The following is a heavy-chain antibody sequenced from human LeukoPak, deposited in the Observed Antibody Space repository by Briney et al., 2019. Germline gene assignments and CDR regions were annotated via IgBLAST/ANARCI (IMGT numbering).Heavy chain of an antibody. CDR2: INHSGST. D-gene: IGHD5-24*01. J-gene: IGHJ4*02. CDR3: ARNEMATIWRN. CDR1: GGSFSGYY. Sequence: SETLSLTCAVYGGSFSGYYWSWIRQPPGKGLEWIGEINHSGSTNYNPSLKSRVTISVDTSKNQFSLKLSSVTAADTAVYYCARNEMATIWRNWGQGTLVTVSS. V-gene: IGHV4-34*01.